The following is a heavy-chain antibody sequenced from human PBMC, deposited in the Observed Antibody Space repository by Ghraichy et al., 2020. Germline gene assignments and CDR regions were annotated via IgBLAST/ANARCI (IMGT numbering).Heavy chain of an antibody. D-gene: IGHD7-27*01. Sequence: ESLNISCTVSGGSISSYYWSWIRQLPGKGLEWIGYIYYSGSTNYNPSLKSRVTISVDTSKNQFSLKLSSVTAADTAVYYCARVLGVNWGPLDYWGQGTLVTVSS. CDR1: GGSISSYY. V-gene: IGHV4-59*01. CDR2: IYYSGST. J-gene: IGHJ4*02. CDR3: ARVLGVNWGPLDY.